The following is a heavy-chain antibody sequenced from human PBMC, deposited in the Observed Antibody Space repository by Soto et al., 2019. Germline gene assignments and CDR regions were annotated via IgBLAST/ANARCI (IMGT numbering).Heavy chain of an antibody. V-gene: IGHV4-59*01. Sequence: SETLSLTCTVSGGSISSYYWSWIRQPPGKGLEWIGYIHYSGNSNYNPSLKSRVTISVDTSKNQFSLKLSSVTAADTAVFFCARVQRGYSFVLGYYYYMDVWGKGTTVTVSS. D-gene: IGHD5-18*01. CDR2: IHYSGNS. CDR3: ARVQRGYSFVLGYYYYMDV. J-gene: IGHJ6*03. CDR1: GGSISSYY.